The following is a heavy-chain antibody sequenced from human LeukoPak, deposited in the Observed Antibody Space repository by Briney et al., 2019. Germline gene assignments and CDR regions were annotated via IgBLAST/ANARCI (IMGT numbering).Heavy chain of an antibody. CDR3: ARVLLTGYYYDY. D-gene: IGHD3-9*01. J-gene: IGHJ4*02. V-gene: IGHV3-64*02. CDR2: INANGGGT. CDR1: GFTFSNYA. Sequence: GGSLRLSCAASGFTFSNYAMHWVRQAPAIGLEHVSAINANGGGTYYADSVKGRFTISRDNSKSTLYLQLGSLRAEDMAVYFCARVLLTGYYYDYWGQGTLVTVSS.